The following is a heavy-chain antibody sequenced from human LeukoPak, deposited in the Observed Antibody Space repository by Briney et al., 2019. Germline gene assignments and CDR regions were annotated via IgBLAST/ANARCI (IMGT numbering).Heavy chain of an antibody. V-gene: IGHV1-69*04. Sequence: GASVTVSCKASGGTFSNYGISWVRQAPGQGLEWMGRIIPILGIPNYAQKFQGRVTITADKLTTTAYMELSSLRTEDTAVYYCAKDTRVGVTQYHGMDVWGQGTAVTVS. CDR3: AKDTRVGVTQYHGMDV. J-gene: IGHJ6*02. CDR1: GGTFSNYG. CDR2: IIPILGIP. D-gene: IGHD1-26*01.